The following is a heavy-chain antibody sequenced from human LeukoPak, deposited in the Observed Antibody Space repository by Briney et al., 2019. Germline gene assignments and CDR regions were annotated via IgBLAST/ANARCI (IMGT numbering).Heavy chain of an antibody. CDR1: GGTFSSYA. CDR2: ISYDGSNK. V-gene: IGHV3-30-3*01. CDR3: ARGKYSSSWYLDY. J-gene: IGHJ4*02. D-gene: IGHD6-13*01. Sequence: SCKASGGTFSSYAFSWVRQAPGKGLEWVAVISYDGSNKYYADSVKGRFTISRDNSKNTLYLQMNSLRAEDTAVYYCARGKYSSSWYLDYWGQGTLVTVSS.